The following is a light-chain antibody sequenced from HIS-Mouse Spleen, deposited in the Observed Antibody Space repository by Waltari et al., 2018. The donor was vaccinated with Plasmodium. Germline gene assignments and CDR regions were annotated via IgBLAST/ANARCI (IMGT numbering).Light chain of an antibody. CDR3: AAWDDSLNGVV. CDR2: SNN. Sequence: QSVLPQPPSASGTPGQRVTISCSGRSSNTGSNTVNWYQQLPGPAPKLLIYSNNQRRSGVPDRFSGSKSGTSASLAISGLQSEDEADYYCAAWDDSLNGVVFGGGTKLTVL. V-gene: IGLV1-44*01. CDR1: SSNTGSNT. J-gene: IGLJ2*01.